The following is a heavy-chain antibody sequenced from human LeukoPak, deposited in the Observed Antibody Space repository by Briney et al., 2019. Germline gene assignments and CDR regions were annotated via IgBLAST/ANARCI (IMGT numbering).Heavy chain of an antibody. CDR3: ARLPVKYSNDY. CDR1: GFTFSSYA. Sequence: GGSLRLSCAASGFTFSSYAMHWVRQAPGKGLEWVAVISYDGSNKYYADSVKGRFTISRDNSKNTLYLQMNSLRAEDTAVYYCARLPVKYSNDYWGQGTLVTVSS. J-gene: IGHJ4*02. CDR2: ISYDGSNK. D-gene: IGHD5-18*01. V-gene: IGHV3-30-3*01.